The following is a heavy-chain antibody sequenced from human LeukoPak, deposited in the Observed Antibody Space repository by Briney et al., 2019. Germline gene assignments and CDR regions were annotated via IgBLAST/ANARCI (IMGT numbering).Heavy chain of an antibody. V-gene: IGHV3-74*01. Sequence: GGSLRLSCAASGFTFSDYWMHWVRQSPGKGLTWVSRIYIDGSGTTYADSVKGRFTISRDNAKNTLYLQMNSLRAEDTAVYYCAKDDGYGSGSYGYFDYWGQGTLVTVSS. CDR2: IYIDGSGT. D-gene: IGHD3-10*01. CDR1: GFTFSDYW. J-gene: IGHJ4*02. CDR3: AKDDGYGSGSYGYFDY.